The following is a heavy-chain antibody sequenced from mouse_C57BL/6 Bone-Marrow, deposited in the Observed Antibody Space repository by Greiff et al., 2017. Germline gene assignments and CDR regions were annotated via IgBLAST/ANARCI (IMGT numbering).Heavy chain of an antibody. D-gene: IGHD3-2*02. V-gene: IGHV1-26*01. CDR1: GYTFTDYY. CDR2: LNPNNGGT. CDR3: ARDESTAQGDYYAMDY. J-gene: IGHJ4*01. Sequence: VQLQQSGPELVKPGASVKISCKASGYTFTDYYMNWVKQSHGKSLEWIGDLNPNNGGTSYNQKFKGKATLTVDKSSSTAYMELRSLTSEDAAVYYCARDESTAQGDYYAMDYWGQGTSVTVSS.